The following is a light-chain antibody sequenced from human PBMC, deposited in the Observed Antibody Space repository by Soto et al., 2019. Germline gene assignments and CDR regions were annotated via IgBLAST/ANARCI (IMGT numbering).Light chain of an antibody. J-gene: IGLJ3*02. CDR2: EVS. V-gene: IGLV2-8*01. Sequence: QSVLAQPPSASGSPGQSVTISCTGTSSDVGGYNYVSWYQQHPGKAPQLMIYEVSKRPSGVPDRFSGSKSGNTASLTVSGLQAEDEADYYCAAWDDYLSAWVFGGGTKVTVL. CDR1: SSDVGGYNY. CDR3: AAWDDYLSAWV.